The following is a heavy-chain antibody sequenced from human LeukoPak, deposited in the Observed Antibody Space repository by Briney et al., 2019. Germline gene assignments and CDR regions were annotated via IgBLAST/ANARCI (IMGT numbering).Heavy chain of an antibody. Sequence: ASETLSLTCAVYGGSFSGYYWSWIRQPPGKGLEWIGEINHSGSTNYNPSLKSRVTISVDTSKNQFSLKLSSVTAADTAVYYCARHTLRYYYGSGAQIDYWGQGTLVTVSS. D-gene: IGHD3-10*01. CDR3: ARHTLRYYYGSGAQIDY. CDR1: GGSFSGYY. V-gene: IGHV4-34*01. CDR2: INHSGST. J-gene: IGHJ4*02.